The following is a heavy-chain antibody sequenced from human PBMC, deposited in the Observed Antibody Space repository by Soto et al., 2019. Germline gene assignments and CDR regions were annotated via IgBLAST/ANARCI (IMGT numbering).Heavy chain of an antibody. V-gene: IGHV3-74*03. CDR3: TTVELLWFGGFDP. CDR2: IKTDGTVT. CDR1: GFTFSSFW. J-gene: IGHJ5*02. Sequence: GGSLRLSRAASGFTFSSFWMRWVRQDAGKGLLWVSSIKTDGTVTQYADSVKGRFTISRDDSKNTLYLQMNSLKTEDTAVYYCTTVELLWFGGFDPWGQGTLVTVS. D-gene: IGHD3-10*01.